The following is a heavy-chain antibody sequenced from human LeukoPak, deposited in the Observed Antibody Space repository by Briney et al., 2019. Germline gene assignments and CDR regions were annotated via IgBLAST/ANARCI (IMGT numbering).Heavy chain of an antibody. CDR3: ARGYDYVWRSYRPAFHY. D-gene: IGHD3-16*02. CDR2: ICAYNSNT. V-gene: IGHV1-18*01. Sequence: ASVNDSCKASGCTFTSYGISWVRQAPGKGLEWMGWICAYNSNTNYAQKLQGRVTMTTDTSTSTAYMELRSLRSDDTAVYYCARGYDYVWRSYRPAFHYWGQGTLVTVSS. CDR1: GCTFTSYG. J-gene: IGHJ4*02.